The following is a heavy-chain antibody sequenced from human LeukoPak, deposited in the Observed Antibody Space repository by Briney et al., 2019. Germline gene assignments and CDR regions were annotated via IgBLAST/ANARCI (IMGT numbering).Heavy chain of an antibody. CDR2: FDPEDGET. J-gene: IGHJ4*02. V-gene: IGHV1-24*01. D-gene: IGHD6-13*01. Sequence: ASVKVSCKVSGYTLTELSMHWVRQAPGKGLEWMGGFDPEDGETIYAQKFQGRVTMTGDTSTSTVYMELSSLRSEDTAVYYCARSKGSSWYGGFDYWGQGTLVTVSS. CDR3: ARSKGSSWYGGFDY. CDR1: GYTLTELS.